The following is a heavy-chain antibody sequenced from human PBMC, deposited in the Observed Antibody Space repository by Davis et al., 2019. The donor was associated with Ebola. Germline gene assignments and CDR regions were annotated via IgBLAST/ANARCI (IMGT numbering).Heavy chain of an antibody. Sequence: GESLKISCAASGFTFSSYAMSWVRQAPGKGLEWVSAISGSGGSTYYADSVKGRFTISRENSKNTLYLHMNILRDDDTAVYYCARPYCTSPSCTLSYFDYWGQGTLVTVSS. J-gene: IGHJ4*02. CDR3: ARPYCTSPSCTLSYFDY. V-gene: IGHV3-23*01. CDR2: ISGSGGST. D-gene: IGHD2-2*01. CDR1: GFTFSSYA.